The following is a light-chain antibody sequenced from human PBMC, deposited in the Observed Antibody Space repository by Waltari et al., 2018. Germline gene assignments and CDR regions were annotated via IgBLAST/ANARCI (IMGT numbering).Light chain of an antibody. CDR1: QSVGSDY. V-gene: IGKV3-20*01. Sequence: EVVLTQSPVPLSLSPGERATLSCRASQSVGSDYLAWYQQKPGQAPRLLLYGASSRATGIPDRFSGSGSGTDFTLTISRLEPEDFAVYYCQQYGISPRTFGQGTKVEI. CDR3: QQYGISPRT. CDR2: GAS. J-gene: IGKJ1*01.